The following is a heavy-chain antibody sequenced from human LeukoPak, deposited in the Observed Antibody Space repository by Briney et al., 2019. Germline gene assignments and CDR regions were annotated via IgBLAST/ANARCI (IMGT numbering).Heavy chain of an antibody. CDR3: ARGSSGYYYGELDY. CDR1: GFTFSSYI. Sequence: GGSLRLSCAASGFTFSSYIMYWVRQAPGKGLEWVAVISDDGSNKYYADSVKGRFTISRDNSKNTLYLQMNRPRAEDTAVFYCARGSSGYYYGELDYWGQGTLVTVSS. J-gene: IGHJ4*02. D-gene: IGHD3-22*01. V-gene: IGHV3-30-3*01. CDR2: ISDDGSNK.